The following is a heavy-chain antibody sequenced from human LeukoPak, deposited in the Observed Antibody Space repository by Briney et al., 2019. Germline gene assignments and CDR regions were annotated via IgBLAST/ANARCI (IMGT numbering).Heavy chain of an antibody. Sequence: SETLSLTCTVSGGSISSSSYYWGWIRQPPGKGLEWIGSIYYSGSTYYNPSLKSRVTISVDTSKNQFSLKLCSVTAADTAVYYCARQKAYYDILTGYYPRREVDYWGQGTLVTVSS. J-gene: IGHJ4*02. CDR1: GGSISSSSYY. D-gene: IGHD3-9*01. CDR2: IYYSGST. CDR3: ARQKAYYDILTGYYPRREVDY. V-gene: IGHV4-39*01.